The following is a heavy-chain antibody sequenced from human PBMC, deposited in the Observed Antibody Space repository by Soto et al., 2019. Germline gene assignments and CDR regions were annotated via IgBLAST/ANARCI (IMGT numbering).Heavy chain of an antibody. V-gene: IGHV4-59*01. J-gene: IGHJ5*02. D-gene: IGHD3-22*01. CDR2: IYYSGST. CDR3: ARDLGYYDSSGYYYGAFDP. Sequence: QVQLQESGPGLVKPSETLSLTCTVSGGSISSYYWSWIRQPPGKGLEWIGYIYYSGSTNYNPSLKSRVTISVDTSKNQCSLKLSSVTAADTAVYSCARDLGYYDSSGYYYGAFDPWGQGTLVTVSS. CDR1: GGSISSYY.